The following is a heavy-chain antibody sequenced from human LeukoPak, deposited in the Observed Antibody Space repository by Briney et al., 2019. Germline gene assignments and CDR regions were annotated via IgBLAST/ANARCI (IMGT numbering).Heavy chain of an antibody. J-gene: IGHJ3*02. Sequence: GGSLRLSCAASGFTFSSYSRSWVRQAPGKGLEWISYISAGSSSIYYADSVKGRFTISRDNAKNSLYLQMNSLRAEDTAVYYCARKTTDYAFDIWGQGTMVTVSS. CDR2: ISAGSSSI. V-gene: IGHV3-48*01. CDR3: ARKTTDYAFDI. D-gene: IGHD1-1*01. CDR1: GFTFSSYS.